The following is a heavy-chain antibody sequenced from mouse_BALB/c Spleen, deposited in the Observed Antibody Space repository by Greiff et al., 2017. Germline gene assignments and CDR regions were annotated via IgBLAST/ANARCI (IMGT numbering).Heavy chain of an antibody. V-gene: IGHV7-3*02. D-gene: IGHD1-2*01. CDR3: ARDYYGYPDY. CDR2: IRNKANGYTT. Sequence: EVQLVESGGGLVQPGGSLRLSCATSGFTFTDYYMSWVRQPPGKALEWLGFIRNKANGYTTEYSASVKGRFTISRDNSQSILYLQMNTLRAEDSATYYCARDYYGYPDYWGQGTTLTVSS. J-gene: IGHJ2*01. CDR1: GFTFTDYY.